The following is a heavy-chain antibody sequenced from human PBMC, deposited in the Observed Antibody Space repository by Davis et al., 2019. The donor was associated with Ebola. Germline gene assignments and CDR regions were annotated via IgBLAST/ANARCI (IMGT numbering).Heavy chain of an antibody. D-gene: IGHD2-2*01. CDR2: ISYDGSNK. V-gene: IGHV3-30*03. CDR3: ATKSAPIDY. CDR1: GFTFSSYG. Sequence: GGSLRLSCAASGFTFSSYGMHWVRQAPGKGLEWVAVISYDGSNKYYADSVKGRFTISRDNSKNTLYLQMNSLRAEDTAVYYCATKSAPIDYWGQGTLVTVSS. J-gene: IGHJ4*02.